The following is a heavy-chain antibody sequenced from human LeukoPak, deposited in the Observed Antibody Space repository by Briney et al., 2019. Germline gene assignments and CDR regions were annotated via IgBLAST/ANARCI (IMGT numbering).Heavy chain of an antibody. CDR3: ARVTTKVRGERYYFDY. CDR2: IVGNGGGI. D-gene: IGHD3-10*01. J-gene: IGHJ4*02. V-gene: IGHV3-23*01. Sequence: GGSLRLSCAASGFSFGIYAMDWVRQAPGKGLEWVSVIVGNGGGIQYADSVKGRFRISRDNAKNMLYLDMNNLRAEDTAVYYCARVTTKVRGERYYFDYWGQGTLVTVSS. CDR1: GFSFGIYA.